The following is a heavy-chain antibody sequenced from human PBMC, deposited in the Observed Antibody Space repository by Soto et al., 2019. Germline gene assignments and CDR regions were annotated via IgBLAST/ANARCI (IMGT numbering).Heavy chain of an antibody. Sequence: SETLSLTCTVSGDSVSSRDYYWTWIRQPPGKGLEWIGYIYYSGHTYYSPSLRSRLTISIYTSKNQFSLELRSVTAADTAVYFCAREPTGPSDMDVRGLGTTVTVSS. CDR3: AREPTGPSDMDV. CDR1: GDSVSSRDYY. D-gene: IGHD1-1*01. V-gene: IGHV4-30-4*01. J-gene: IGHJ6*02. CDR2: IYYSGHT.